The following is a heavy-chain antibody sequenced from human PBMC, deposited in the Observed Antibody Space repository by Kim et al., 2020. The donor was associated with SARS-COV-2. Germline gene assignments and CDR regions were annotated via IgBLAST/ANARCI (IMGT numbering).Heavy chain of an antibody. CDR3: ARVMSAIDGWVYYYYGMDV. Sequence: GGSLRLSCAASGFTFSSYWMSWVRQAPGKGLEWVANIKQDGSENYYVDSVKGRFTISRDNAKNSLYLQMNSLRAEDTAVYYCARVMSAIDGWVYYYYGMDVWGQGTTVTVSS. J-gene: IGHJ6*02. V-gene: IGHV3-7*03. CDR1: GFTFSSYW. CDR2: IKQDGSEN. D-gene: IGHD3-10*01.